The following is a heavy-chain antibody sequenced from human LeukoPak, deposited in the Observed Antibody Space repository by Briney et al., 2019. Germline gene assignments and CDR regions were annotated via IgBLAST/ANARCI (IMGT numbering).Heavy chain of an antibody. J-gene: IGHJ5*02. Sequence: ASVKVSCKASGYTFTGYYMHWVRQAPGQGLEWMGWINPNSGGTDYAQKFQGRVTMTRDTSISTAYMELSRLRSDDTAVYYCARERRIRNVIVVVPAARLNWFDPWGQGTLVTVSS. V-gene: IGHV1-2*02. D-gene: IGHD2-2*01. CDR1: GYTFTGYY. CDR2: INPNSGGT. CDR3: ARERRIRNVIVVVPAARLNWFDP.